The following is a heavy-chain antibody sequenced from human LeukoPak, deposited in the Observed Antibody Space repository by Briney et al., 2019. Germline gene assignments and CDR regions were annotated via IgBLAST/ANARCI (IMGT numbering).Heavy chain of an antibody. CDR2: INQYGSEK. V-gene: IGHV3-7*05. CDR1: GFTFSSYW. CDR3: ARPTFFGDGWFDP. D-gene: IGHD3-3*01. Sequence: GGSLRLSCVASGFTFSSYWMSWVHQAPGKGLEWVANINQYGSEKYYVDSVKGRFTISRDNAKNSLYLQMNSLRGDDTAVYYCARPTFFGDGWFDPWGQGTPVTVSS. J-gene: IGHJ5*02.